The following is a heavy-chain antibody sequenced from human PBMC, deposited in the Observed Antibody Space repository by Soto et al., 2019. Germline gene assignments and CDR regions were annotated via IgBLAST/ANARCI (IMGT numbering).Heavy chain of an antibody. Sequence: GEALKISCKGSGYSFTSYWIGWVRQMPGKGLEWMGIIYPGDSDTRYSPSFQGQVTISADKSISTAYLQWSSLKASDTAMYYCARLQYYYDSMGYGSYYYYGMDVWGQGTTVTVS. CDR2: IYPGDSDT. CDR1: GYSFTSYW. D-gene: IGHD3-22*01. V-gene: IGHV5-51*01. CDR3: ARLQYYYDSMGYGSYYYYGMDV. J-gene: IGHJ6*02.